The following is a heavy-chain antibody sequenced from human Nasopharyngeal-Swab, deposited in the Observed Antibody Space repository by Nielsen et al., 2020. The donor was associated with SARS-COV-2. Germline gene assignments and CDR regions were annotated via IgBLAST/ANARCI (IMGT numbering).Heavy chain of an antibody. CDR2: IHYNGKT. CDR3: ARREAGVTGGPFDI. D-gene: IGHD3-3*01. Sequence: SETLSLTCTVSGGSVDSGGQYWSWIRQHPGKGLECIGYIHYNGKTYYTPSLKRRVNMSMDKYKNEFSLKLDHVTAADTAVYYCARREAGVTGGPFDIWGRGTLVTVSS. J-gene: IGHJ2*01. V-gene: IGHV4-31*03. CDR1: GGSVDSGGQY.